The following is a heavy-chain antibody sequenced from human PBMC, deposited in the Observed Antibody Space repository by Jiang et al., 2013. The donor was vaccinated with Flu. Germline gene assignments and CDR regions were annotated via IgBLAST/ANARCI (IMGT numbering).Heavy chain of an antibody. J-gene: IGHJ6*02. Sequence: VQLVESGGGVVQPGRSLRLSCAASGFTFSNYGMHWVRQAPGKGLEWVAVIRFDGSNTYYADSVKGRFTISRDNSEKTLYLQMNSLRAEDTAVYYCARKGVKFLDPYHYYGMDVWGQGTTVTVSS. CDR1: GFTFSNYG. CDR2: IRFDGSNT. CDR3: ARKGVKFLDPYHYYGMDV. V-gene: IGHV3-33*01. D-gene: IGHD3/OR15-3a*01.